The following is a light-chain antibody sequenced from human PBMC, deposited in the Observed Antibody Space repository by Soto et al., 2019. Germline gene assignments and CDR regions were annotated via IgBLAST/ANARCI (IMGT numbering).Light chain of an antibody. CDR2: GAS. Sequence: EIVMTQSPATLSVSPGERATLSCRASQSVSSNLAWYQQKPGQAPRLLIYGASTRATGIPTRFSGSGSGTEFTLTISSLPSEDFAAYSCKQYNTWPQFGQGTKVEIK. CDR1: QSVSSN. CDR3: KQYNTWPQ. V-gene: IGKV3-15*01. J-gene: IGKJ1*01.